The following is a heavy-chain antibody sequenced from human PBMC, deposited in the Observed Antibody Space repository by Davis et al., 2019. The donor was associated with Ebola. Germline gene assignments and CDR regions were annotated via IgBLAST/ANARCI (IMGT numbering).Heavy chain of an antibody. J-gene: IGHJ6*04. D-gene: IGHD6-6*01. CDR2: ISAYNGNT. CDR3: AREESIAARPLMGV. CDR1: GYTFTSYG. Sequence: ASVKVSCKASGYTFTSYGISWVRQAPGQGLEWMGWISAYNGNTNYAQKFQGRVTITADESTSTAYMELSSLRSEDTAVYYCAREESIAARPLMGVWGKGTTVTVSS. V-gene: IGHV1-18*01.